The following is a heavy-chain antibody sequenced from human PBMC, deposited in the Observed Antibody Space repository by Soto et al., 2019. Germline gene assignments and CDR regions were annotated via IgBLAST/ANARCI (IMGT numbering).Heavy chain of an antibody. D-gene: IGHD1-1*01. CDR1: GGSFSGYY. CDR2: INHSGST. J-gene: IGHJ4*02. CDR3: ARDLPGTGTLHNDY. V-gene: IGHV4-34*01. Sequence: LSLTCAVYGGSFSGYYWSWIRQPPGKGLEWIGEINHSGSTNYNPSLKSRVTISVDTSKNQFSLKLSSVTAADTAVYYCARDLPGTGTLHNDYWGQGTLVTVSS.